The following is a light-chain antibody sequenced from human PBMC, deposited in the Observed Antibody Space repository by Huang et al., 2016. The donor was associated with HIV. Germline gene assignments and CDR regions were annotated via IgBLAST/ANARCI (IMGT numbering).Light chain of an antibody. CDR3: QQFDNFLLT. Sequence: AIQLTQSPSSLSASVGDGVTITCRASQDISSALAWYQQKPGKAPKLLIYDASTLERGVPSRFSGSGSGTDFTLTISSLQPEDFATYYCQQFDNFLLTFGGGTKVEIE. CDR1: QDISSA. CDR2: DAS. V-gene: IGKV1D-13*01. J-gene: IGKJ4*02.